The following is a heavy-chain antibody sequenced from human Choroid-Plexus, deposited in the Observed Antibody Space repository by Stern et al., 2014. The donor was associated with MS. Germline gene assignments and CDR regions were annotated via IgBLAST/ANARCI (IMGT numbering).Heavy chain of an antibody. CDR1: GFTFSNYG. D-gene: IGHD4-17*01. CDR3: AKDLFGDYATDF. Sequence: VQLVESGGGVVQPGMSLRLSCAASGFTFSNYGMQWVRQAPGKGLEWVAVISYDGSHTYYGASVKGRFTISRDNSKNTLFLQMNSVRAEDTAVYYCAKDLFGDYATDFWGQGTLVTVSS. J-gene: IGHJ4*02. V-gene: IGHV3-30*18. CDR2: ISYDGSHT.